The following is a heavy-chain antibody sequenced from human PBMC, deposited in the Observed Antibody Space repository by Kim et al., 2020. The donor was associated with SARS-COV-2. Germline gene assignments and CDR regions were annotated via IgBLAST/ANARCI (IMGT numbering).Heavy chain of an antibody. Sequence: ASVKVSCKASGYPFTNYYIHWVRRAPGQGLEWMGWINPNSGDTRFAPKFEDWLTMTGDTSLSTVHMELRRLTSDYTAVYYCARAISTDAFDIWGTGTNVT. J-gene: IGHJ3*02. CDR1: GYPFTNYY. V-gene: IGHV1-2*04. CDR2: INPNSGDT. CDR3: ARAISTDAFDI.